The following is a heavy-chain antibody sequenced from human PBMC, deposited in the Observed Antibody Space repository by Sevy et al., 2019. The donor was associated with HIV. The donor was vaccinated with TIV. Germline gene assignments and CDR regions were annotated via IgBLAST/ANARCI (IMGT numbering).Heavy chain of an antibody. CDR1: GFTFSSYA. J-gene: IGHJ6*02. Sequence: GGSLRLSCAASGFTFSSYAMHWVRQAPGKGLEWVAVISYDGGNKYYADSVKGRFTISRDNSKNTLYLQMNSLRAEDTAVYYCARGVSYYYYGMDVWGQGTTVTVSS. V-gene: IGHV3-30*04. CDR3: ARGVSYYYYGMDV. CDR2: ISYDGGNK. D-gene: IGHD6-6*01.